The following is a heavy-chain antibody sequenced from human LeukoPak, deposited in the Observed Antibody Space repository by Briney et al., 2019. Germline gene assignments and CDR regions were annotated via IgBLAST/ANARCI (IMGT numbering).Heavy chain of an antibody. CDR2: INSDETST. CDR1: GLTFSSNW. CDR3: GSGMVRGGRIDY. V-gene: IGHV3-74*01. J-gene: IGHJ4*02. D-gene: IGHD3-10*01. Sequence: GGSLRLSCDASGLTFSSNWMHWVRQAPGKGLVWVSRINSDETSTSYADSVKGRFTISRDNARNTLYLQMNSLRVEDTAVYYCGSGMVRGGRIDYWAREPWSPSPQ.